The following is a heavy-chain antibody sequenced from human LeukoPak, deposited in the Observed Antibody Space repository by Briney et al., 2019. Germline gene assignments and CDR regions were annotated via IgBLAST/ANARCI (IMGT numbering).Heavy chain of an antibody. J-gene: IGHJ4*02. V-gene: IGHV3-11*06. Sequence: GGSLRLSCAASGFTFSDYYMSWIRQAPGKGLEWVSYISSSSSYTNYADSVKGRFTISRDNAKNSLYLQMNSLRAEDTAVYYCARGGIDYGVYDIPEDYWGQGTLVTVSS. CDR1: GFTFSDYY. CDR3: ARGGIDYGVYDIPEDY. D-gene: IGHD4-17*01. CDR2: ISSSSSYT.